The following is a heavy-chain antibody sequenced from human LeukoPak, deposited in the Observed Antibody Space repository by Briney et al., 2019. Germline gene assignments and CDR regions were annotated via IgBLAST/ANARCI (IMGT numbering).Heavy chain of an antibody. V-gene: IGHV3-30*04. CDR3: AKGHSGSSLYYFDY. Sequence: GGSLRLSCAASGFTFSSYVMHWVRQAPGKGLEWVAIISYDGSNKYYADSVKGRFTISRDNSKNTLYLQMNSLRAEDTAVYYCAKGHSGSSLYYFDYWGQGTLVTVSS. J-gene: IGHJ4*02. D-gene: IGHD1-26*01. CDR1: GFTFSSYV. CDR2: ISYDGSNK.